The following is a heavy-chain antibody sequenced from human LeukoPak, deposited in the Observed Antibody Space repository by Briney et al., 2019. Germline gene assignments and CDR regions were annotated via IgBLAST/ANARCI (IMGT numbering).Heavy chain of an antibody. Sequence: ASVKVSCKASGYTFTGYYMHWVRQAAGQGLEWRGWINPNSGGTNYAQKFQGRVTMTRDTSISTAYMELSSLRSEDTAVYYSARHRGSTILLRFDPWGQGTLVTVSS. CDR2: INPNSGGT. CDR1: GYTFTGYY. D-gene: IGHD2-2*01. J-gene: IGHJ5*02. CDR3: ARHRGSTILLRFDP. V-gene: IGHV1-2*02.